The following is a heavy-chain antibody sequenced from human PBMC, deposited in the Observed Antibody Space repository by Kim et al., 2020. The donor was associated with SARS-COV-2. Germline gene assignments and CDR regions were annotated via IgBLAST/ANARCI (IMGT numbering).Heavy chain of an antibody. Sequence: SETLSLTCTVSGGSLSSGSYYWSWIRQPPGRGLEWLGSIFHSGSTTYNPSLKSQVTISVDTSKNQFSLKLSSVTAGDTAVYYCARDKGPGSKNWFDPWGQGTLVTVSS. CDR3: ARDKGPGSKNWFDP. D-gene: IGHD4-4*01. CDR1: GGSLSSGSYY. CDR2: IFHSGST. V-gene: IGHV4-61*01. J-gene: IGHJ5*02.